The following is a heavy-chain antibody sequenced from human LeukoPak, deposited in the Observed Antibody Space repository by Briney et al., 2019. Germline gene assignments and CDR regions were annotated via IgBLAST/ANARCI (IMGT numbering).Heavy chain of an antibody. V-gene: IGHV4-34*01. CDR3: ARGLRYYGSGGDYDC. Sequence: PSETLSLTCAVYGGSFSGYYWSWIRQPPGKGLEWIGEINHSGSTNYNPSLKSRVTISVDTSKNQFSLKLSSVTAADTAVYYCARGLRYYGSGGDYDCWGQGTLVTVSS. J-gene: IGHJ4*02. CDR1: GGSFSGYY. D-gene: IGHD3-10*01. CDR2: INHSGST.